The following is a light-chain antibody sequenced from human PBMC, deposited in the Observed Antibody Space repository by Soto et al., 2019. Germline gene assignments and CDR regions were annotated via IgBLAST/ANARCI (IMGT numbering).Light chain of an antibody. V-gene: IGKV1-27*01. CDR3: QKDNSFPLT. CDR2: AAS. J-gene: IGKJ4*01. CDR1: QGISNY. Sequence: DIQMTQSPSSLSASVGDRVTITCRASQGISNYLAWYQQKPGKVPKLLIYAASTLQSGVPSRFSGSGPGTDFTPTMSGLEPESFSTLLDQKDNSFPLTFGGRTKVEIK.